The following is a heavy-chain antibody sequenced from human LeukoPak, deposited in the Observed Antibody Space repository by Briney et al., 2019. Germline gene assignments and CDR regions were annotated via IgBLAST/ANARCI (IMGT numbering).Heavy chain of an antibody. Sequence: SETLSLTCAVSGGSISSGGYSWSWIRQPPGKGLEWIGYIYHSGSTYYNPSLKSRVTISVDTSKNQFSLKLSSVTAADTAVYYCARGNQLSTYYYYYMDVWGKGTTVTVSS. D-gene: IGHD1-14*01. J-gene: IGHJ6*03. CDR1: GGSISSGGYS. CDR3: ARGNQLSTYYYYYMDV. CDR2: IYHSGST. V-gene: IGHV4-30-2*01.